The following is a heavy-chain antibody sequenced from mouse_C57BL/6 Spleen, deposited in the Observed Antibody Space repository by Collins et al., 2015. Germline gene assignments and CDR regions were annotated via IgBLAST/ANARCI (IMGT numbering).Heavy chain of an antibody. CDR3: ARSITTATYFDY. D-gene: IGHD1-2*01. CDR1: GYTFTSYW. J-gene: IGHJ2*01. V-gene: IGHV1-87*01. CDR2: IYPGDGDT. Sequence: QVQLQQSGAELARPGASVKLSCKASGYTFTSYWMQWVKQRPGQGLEWIGAIYPGDGDTRYTQKFKGKATLTADKSSSTAYMQLSSLASEDSAVYYCARSITTATYFDYWGQGTTLTVSS.